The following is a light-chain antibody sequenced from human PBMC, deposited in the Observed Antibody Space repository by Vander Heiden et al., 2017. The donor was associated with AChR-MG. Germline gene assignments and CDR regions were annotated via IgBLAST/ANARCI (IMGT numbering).Light chain of an antibody. Sequence: EIVLTQSPGTLSLSPGERATLSCRAGQSVSSSYLAWYQQKPGQAPRLLIYGASSRATGIPDRFSGSGSGTDFTLTISRLEPEDFAIYYCQQDVTSRVTFGHRTKVDI. CDR3: QQDVTSRVT. CDR2: GAS. CDR1: QSVSSSY. J-gene: IGKJ3*01. V-gene: IGKV3-20*01.